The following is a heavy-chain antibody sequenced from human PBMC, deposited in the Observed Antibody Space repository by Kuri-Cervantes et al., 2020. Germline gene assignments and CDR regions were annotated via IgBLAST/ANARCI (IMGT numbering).Heavy chain of an antibody. CDR1: GFTFSSYA. J-gene: IGHJ4*02. CDR2: IYHSGST. CDR3: ARDQTTGWFDY. V-gene: IGHV4-38-2*02. D-gene: IGHD4-17*01. Sequence: ESLKISCAASGFTFSSYAMSWVRQAPGKGLEWIGSIYHSGSTYYNPSLKSRVTISVDTSKNQFSLKLSSVTAADTAVYYCARDQTTGWFDYWGQGTLVTVSS.